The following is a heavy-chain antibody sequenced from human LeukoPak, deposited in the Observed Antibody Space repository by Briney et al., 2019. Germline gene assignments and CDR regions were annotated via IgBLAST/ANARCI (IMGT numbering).Heavy chain of an antibody. CDR3: VRYRDGEYDF. CDR1: GFIFSTHW. D-gene: IGHD4-17*01. Sequence: GSLRLSCAGSGFIFSTHWTIWVRQAPGKGLEWVANIKQDGSEKYYVDSVKGRFTISRDNTKSSMYLEMNSLRAEDTAVYYCVRYRDGEYDFWGQGTLVTVSS. V-gene: IGHV3-7*01. CDR2: IKQDGSEK. J-gene: IGHJ4*02.